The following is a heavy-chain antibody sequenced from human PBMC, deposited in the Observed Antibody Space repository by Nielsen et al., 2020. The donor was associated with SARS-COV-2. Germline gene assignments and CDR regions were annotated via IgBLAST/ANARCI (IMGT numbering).Heavy chain of an antibody. CDR3: ARSWGWMGYDSSGYYANWFDP. J-gene: IGHJ5*02. CDR2: INPSGGST. Sequence: ASVKVSCKASGYTFTGYYMHWVRQAPGQGLEWMGIINPSGGSTSYAQKFQGRVTMTRDTSTSTVYMELSSLRSEDTAVYYCARSWGWMGYDSSGYYANWFDPWGQGTLVTVSS. CDR1: GYTFTGYY. D-gene: IGHD3-22*01. V-gene: IGHV1-46*01.